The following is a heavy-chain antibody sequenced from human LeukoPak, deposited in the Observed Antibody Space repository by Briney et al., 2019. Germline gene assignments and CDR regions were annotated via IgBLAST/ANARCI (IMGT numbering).Heavy chain of an antibody. J-gene: IGHJ4*02. CDR2: ISWSSGSI. Sequence: GGSLRLSCAASGFIFDDYAMHWVRQAPGKGLEWVSGISWSSGSIGYADSVKGRFTISRDNAKNSLYLQMNSLRPEDTALYYCAKDRETTRGQSYFDYWGQGTLVTVSS. CDR1: GFIFDDYA. V-gene: IGHV3-9*01. CDR3: AKDRETTRGQSYFDY. D-gene: IGHD2-15*01.